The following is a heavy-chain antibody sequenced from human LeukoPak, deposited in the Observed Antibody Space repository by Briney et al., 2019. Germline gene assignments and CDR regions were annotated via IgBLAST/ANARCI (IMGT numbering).Heavy chain of an antibody. CDR1: EFTFSNYA. CDR2: ITIGGGTP. Sequence: GRSVRLSCAASEFTFSNYAMNWVRQAPGKGLEWVSGITIGGGTPYSADSVKGRFTISRDNSKNTLYLQMDSLRAEDTALYYCAKGSGINHYHWIDPWGQGTLVTVSS. CDR3: AKGSGINHYHWIDP. D-gene: IGHD1-14*01. V-gene: IGHV3-23*01. J-gene: IGHJ5*02.